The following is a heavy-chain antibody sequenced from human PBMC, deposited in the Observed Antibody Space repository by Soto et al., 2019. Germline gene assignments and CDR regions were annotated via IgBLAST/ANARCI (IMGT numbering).Heavy chain of an antibody. Sequence: EVQLLESGGGLVQPGGSLRLSCAASGFTFSSYAMSWVRQAPGKGLEWVSAISGSGGSTYYADSVKGRFTIYRDNSKNTLYLQMNSLRAEDTAVYYCAKDMGYCSGGSCYGDAFDIWGQGPMVTVSS. CDR2: ISGSGGST. CDR1: GFTFSSYA. V-gene: IGHV3-23*01. D-gene: IGHD2-15*01. J-gene: IGHJ3*02. CDR3: AKDMGYCSGGSCYGDAFDI.